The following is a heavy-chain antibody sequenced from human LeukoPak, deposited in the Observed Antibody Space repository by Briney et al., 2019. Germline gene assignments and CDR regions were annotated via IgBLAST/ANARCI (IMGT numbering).Heavy chain of an antibody. CDR3: AKDGYDYVWGSYLSSDY. J-gene: IGHJ4*02. CDR1: GFTFSSYA. V-gene: IGHV3-23*01. Sequence: GGSLRLSCAASGFTFSSYAMGWVRQAPGKGLEWVSAISGSGGSTYYADSVKGRFTISRDNSKNTLYLQMNSLRAEDTAVYYCAKDGYDYVWGSYLSSDYWGQGTLVTVSS. CDR2: ISGSGGST. D-gene: IGHD3-16*02.